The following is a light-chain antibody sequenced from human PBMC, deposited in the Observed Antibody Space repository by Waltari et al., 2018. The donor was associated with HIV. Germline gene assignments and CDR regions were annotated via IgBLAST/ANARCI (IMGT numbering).Light chain of an antibody. CDR1: NIGSKS. CDR3: QVWDSSTDHVV. CDR2: DDS. J-gene: IGLJ2*01. V-gene: IGLV3-21*02. Sequence: SYVLTQPPSVSVAPGQTARITRGGNNIGSKSVQWYQQRPGQAPVLVGYDDSDRPSGIPERFSGSKSGNTATLTFSRVEAGDEADYYCQVWDSSTDHVVFGGGTKLTVL.